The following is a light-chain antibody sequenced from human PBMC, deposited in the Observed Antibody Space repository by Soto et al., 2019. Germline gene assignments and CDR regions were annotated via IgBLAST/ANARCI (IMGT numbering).Light chain of an antibody. CDR2: TNN. CDR1: SSNIGRNP. J-gene: IGLJ2*01. CDR3: ATWDDSLYGMV. V-gene: IGLV1-44*01. Sequence: QSVLTQPPSASGTPGQRVTISCSGGSSNIGRNPVNWYLQLPGTAPKLLIYTNNQRPSGVPDRVSASKSGTSAYLTISGLQSEDEADYYCATWDDSLYGMVFGGGTKLTVL.